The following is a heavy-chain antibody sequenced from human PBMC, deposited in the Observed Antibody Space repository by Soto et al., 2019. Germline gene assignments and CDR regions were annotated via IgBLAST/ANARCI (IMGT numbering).Heavy chain of an antibody. Sequence: VGSLRLSCSASGFTFSSYAMHWVRQAPGKGLEYVSAISSNGGSTYYADSVKGRFTISRDNSKNTLYLQMSSLRAEDTAVYYCVKAGQRGGSYYYYYYGMDVWGQGTTVTVSS. CDR3: VKAGQRGGSYYYYYYGMDV. D-gene: IGHD1-26*01. CDR2: ISSNGGST. V-gene: IGHV3-64D*06. CDR1: GFTFSSYA. J-gene: IGHJ6*02.